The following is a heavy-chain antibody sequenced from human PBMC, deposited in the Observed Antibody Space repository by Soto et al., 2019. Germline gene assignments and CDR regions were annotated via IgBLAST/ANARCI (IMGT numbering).Heavy chain of an antibody. Sequence: PGGSLRLSCTASGFAFNSYNMNWVRQAQGKGLEWVSSITSTVSSIYYADSVKGRFTISRDNAKNSLYLQMNSLRAEDTAVYYCARNVEIEFPAAINYCGQGTLVTVSS. CDR3: ARNVEIEFPAAINY. V-gene: IGHV3-21*01. D-gene: IGHD2-2*01. CDR2: ITSTVSSI. CDR1: GFAFNSYN. J-gene: IGHJ4*02.